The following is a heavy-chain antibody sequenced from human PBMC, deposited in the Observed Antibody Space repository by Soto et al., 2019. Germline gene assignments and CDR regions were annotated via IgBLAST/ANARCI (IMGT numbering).Heavy chain of an antibody. CDR1: GFTFSNYA. CDR2: TSYDGNNE. Sequence: PGGSLRLSCAASGFTFSNYAMHWVRQAPGKGLEWVALTSYDGNNEYYTDSVKGRFTISRDNSKNTLFLQMNSPRPEDTAVYYCAKDKGVFNRATSYFDYWGQGA. V-gene: IGHV3-30*18. CDR3: AKDKGVFNRATSYFDY. J-gene: IGHJ4*02. D-gene: IGHD3-16*01.